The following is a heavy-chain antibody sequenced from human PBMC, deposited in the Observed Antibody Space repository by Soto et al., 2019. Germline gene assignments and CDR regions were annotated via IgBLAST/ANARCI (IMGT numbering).Heavy chain of an antibody. V-gene: IGHV3-30-3*01. D-gene: IGHD4-17*01. CDR1: GFTFSTYA. CDR3: ARADSGDYDPNDYYYYGMDV. CDR2: ISYDGTKK. Sequence: QVQLVESGGGVVQPGRSLRLFCAASGFTFSTYAMHWVRQAPGKGLEWVAVISYDGTKKYYADSVKGRLTISRDNSKNTLNLQMNSLRYEDTAVYYWARADSGDYDPNDYYYYGMDVWGRGTTVTVSS. J-gene: IGHJ6*02.